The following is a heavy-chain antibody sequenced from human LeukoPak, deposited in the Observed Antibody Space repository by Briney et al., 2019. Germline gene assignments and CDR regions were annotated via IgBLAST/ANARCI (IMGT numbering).Heavy chain of an antibody. V-gene: IGHV1-3*01. Sequence: ASVKVSCKASGGTFSSYAISWVRQAPGQGLEWMGWINVVNGDTRYSQNFQGRVTISRDTSATTVCMELRSLRSEDTLIYYCARQGGGPYSGSPFDFWGQGTLVTVSS. CDR3: ARQGGGPYSGSPFDF. CDR1: GGTFSSYA. D-gene: IGHD1-26*01. CDR2: INVVNGDT. J-gene: IGHJ4*02.